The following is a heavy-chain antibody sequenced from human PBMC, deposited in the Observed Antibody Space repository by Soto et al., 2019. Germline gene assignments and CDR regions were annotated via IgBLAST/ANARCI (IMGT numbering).Heavy chain of an antibody. V-gene: IGHV3-30-3*01. J-gene: IGHJ6*02. CDR2: ISYDGSNK. CDR3: ARAYSSGWYIYYYYGMDV. CDR1: GSTFSSYA. Sequence: GGSLRLSSAASGSTFSSYAMHWVRQAPGKGLEWVAVISYDGSNKYYADSVKGRFTISRDNSKNTLYLQMNSLRAEDTAVYYCARAYSSGWYIYYYYGMDVWGQGTTVTVSS. D-gene: IGHD6-19*01.